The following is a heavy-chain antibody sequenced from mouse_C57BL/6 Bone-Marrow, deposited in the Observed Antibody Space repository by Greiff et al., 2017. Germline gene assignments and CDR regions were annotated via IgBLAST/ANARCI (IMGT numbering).Heavy chain of an antibody. CDR2: IDPNSGGT. V-gene: IGHV1-72*01. CDR3: ARGLLLGDFDV. D-gene: IGHD1-1*01. J-gene: IGHJ1*03. CDR1: GYTFTSYW. Sequence: VQLQQPGAELVKPGDSVKLSCKASGYTFTSYWMPWVKQRPGRGLEWIGRIDPNSGGTKYNEEFKSKGTLTVDKPSSTADMQRSSLTSEDSAVYYCARGLLLGDFDVWGTGTTVTVSS.